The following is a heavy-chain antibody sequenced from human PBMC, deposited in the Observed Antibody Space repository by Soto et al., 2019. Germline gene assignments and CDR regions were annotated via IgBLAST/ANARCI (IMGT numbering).Heavy chain of an antibody. D-gene: IGHD1-26*01. CDR1: GFTFDDYA. V-gene: IGHV3-9*01. J-gene: IGHJ4*02. CDR2: ISWNSGSI. Sequence: EVQLVESGGGLVQPGRSLRLSCAASGFTFDDYAMHWVRQAPGKGLEWVSGISWNSGSIGYADSVKGRFTISRDNAKNSLYLQMNSLSAEDTALYYCAKDRGSYCFDYWGQGTLVTVSS. CDR3: AKDRGSYCFDY.